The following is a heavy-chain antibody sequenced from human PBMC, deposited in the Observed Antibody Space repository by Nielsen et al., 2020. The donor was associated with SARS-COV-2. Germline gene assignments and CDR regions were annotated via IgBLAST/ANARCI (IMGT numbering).Heavy chain of an antibody. J-gene: IGHJ4*02. CDR2: IKTNGGIT. V-gene: IGHV3-23*01. D-gene: IGHD3-9*01. CDR3: ATGTYYDILTGPNFDY. CDR1: GFTFSDYA. Sequence: GGSLRLSCAASGFTFSDYAMAWVRQAPGKGLEWVSVIKTNGGITYYADSVKGRCTISRDNSKNTLYLQMNSLRAEDTAVYYCATGTYYDILTGPNFDYWGQGTLVTVSS.